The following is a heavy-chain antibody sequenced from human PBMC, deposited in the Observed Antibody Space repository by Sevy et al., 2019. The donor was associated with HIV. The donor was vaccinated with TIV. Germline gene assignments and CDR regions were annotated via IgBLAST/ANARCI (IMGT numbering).Heavy chain of an antibody. Sequence: ASVKVSCKASGYTFTNYGISWVRQAPGQGLEWMGWISAYNGNTNYAQKLHGRVTMTTDTSTSTAYMVLRSLRSDDTAVYYCARDRVGRSSSNSDRIDAFDIWGQGTMVTVSS. V-gene: IGHV1-18*01. CDR1: GYTFTNYG. CDR2: ISAYNGNT. D-gene: IGHD6-13*01. J-gene: IGHJ3*02. CDR3: ARDRVGRSSSNSDRIDAFDI.